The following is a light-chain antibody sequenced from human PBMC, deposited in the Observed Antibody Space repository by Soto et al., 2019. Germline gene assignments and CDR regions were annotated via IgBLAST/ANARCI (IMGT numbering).Light chain of an antibody. CDR2: LGS. CDR1: QSLLHSNGYNY. CDR3: LQLYNFSWT. V-gene: IGKV2-28*01. J-gene: IGKJ1*01. Sequence: DIVMTQSPLSLPVTPGEPASISCRSSQSLLHSNGYNYLDWYLQKPGQSPQLLIYLGSNRASGVPDRFSGSGSGTDFTLTISRLQPEDFATYYCLQLYNFSWTFGQGTKVDIK.